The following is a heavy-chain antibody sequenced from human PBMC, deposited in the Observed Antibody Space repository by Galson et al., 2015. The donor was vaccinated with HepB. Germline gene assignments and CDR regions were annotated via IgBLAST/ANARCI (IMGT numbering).Heavy chain of an antibody. D-gene: IGHD6-19*01. V-gene: IGHV4-34*01. CDR1: GGSFSGYY. Sequence: LSLTCAVYGGSFSGYYWSWIRQPPGKGLEWIGEIYHSGSTNYNPSLKSRVTISVDKSKNQFSLKLSSVTAADTAVYYCARVIAVAGNWYFDLWGRGTLVTVSS. J-gene: IGHJ2*01. CDR3: ARVIAVAGNWYFDL. CDR2: IYHSGST.